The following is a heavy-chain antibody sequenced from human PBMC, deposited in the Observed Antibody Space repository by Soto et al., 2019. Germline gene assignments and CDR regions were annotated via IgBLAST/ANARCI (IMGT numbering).Heavy chain of an antibody. CDR1: GGSFSGYY. CDR2: INHSGST. D-gene: IGHD5-18*01. J-gene: IGHJ4*02. Sequence: SETLSLTCAVYGGSFSGYYWSWIRQPPGKGLEWIGEINHSGSTNYNPSLKSRVTISVDTSKNQFSLKLSSVTAADTAVYYCARGLNTAMAPRIDYWGQGTLVTVSS. V-gene: IGHV4-34*01. CDR3: ARGLNTAMAPRIDY.